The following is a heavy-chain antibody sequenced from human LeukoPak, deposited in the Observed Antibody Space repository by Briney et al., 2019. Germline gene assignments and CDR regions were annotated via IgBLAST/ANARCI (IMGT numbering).Heavy chain of an antibody. J-gene: IGHJ4*02. CDR1: GVTFRGSG. CDR3: TRRGDWNDG. V-gene: IGHV3-73*01. D-gene: IGHD1-1*01. CDR2: IRSKANSYAT. Sequence: GALELSWGASGVTFRGSGMDWGRQASGERVEWVGRIRSKANSYATAYAASVKGRFTISRDDSKNTAYLQMNSLKTEDTAVYYCTRRGDWNDGWGQGTLVTVSS.